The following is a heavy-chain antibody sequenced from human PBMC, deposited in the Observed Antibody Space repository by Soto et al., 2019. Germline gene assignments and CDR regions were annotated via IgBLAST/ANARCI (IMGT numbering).Heavy chain of an antibody. D-gene: IGHD3-16*01. CDR3: AKRDGGVPDS. J-gene: IGHJ4*02. CDR2: ISYGGSNK. V-gene: IGHV3-30*18. Sequence: GGSLRLSCAASGFTFSSYDMHWGRQAPGKGLEWVAVISYGGSNKYYADSVKDRFTISRDNSKNTLYLQMNSPSAEDTGVYYCAKRDGGVPDSWGQGTLVTVSS. CDR1: GFTFSSYD.